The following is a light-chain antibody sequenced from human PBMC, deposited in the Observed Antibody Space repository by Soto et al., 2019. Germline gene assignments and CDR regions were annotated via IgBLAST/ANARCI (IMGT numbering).Light chain of an antibody. V-gene: IGKV1-27*01. CDR3: QKYNSPPRT. CDR1: QGISNY. CDR2: AAA. Sequence: DIQMTQSPSSLSASVGDRVTITCRASQGISNYLAWYQQKPGKVPKLLIYAAATLQSGVPSRFSGRGSGTDFTLTISILQPDDVATYYCQKYNSPPRTFGQGTKVEIK. J-gene: IGKJ1*01.